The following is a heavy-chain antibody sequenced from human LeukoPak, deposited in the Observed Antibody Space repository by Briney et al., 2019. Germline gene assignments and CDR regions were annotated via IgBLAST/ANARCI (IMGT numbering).Heavy chain of an antibody. V-gene: IGHV3-20*04. CDR3: ARDDYGSGSWSDY. J-gene: IGHJ4*02. Sequence: SGGSLRLSCAASGFTFDDYGMSWVRQAPGMGLEWVSGIIWSGGSTGYADSVKGRFIISRDNAKNSLYLQMNSLRAEDTALYYCARDDYGSGSWSDYWGQGTLVTVSS. CDR1: GFTFDDYG. CDR2: IIWSGGST. D-gene: IGHD3-10*01.